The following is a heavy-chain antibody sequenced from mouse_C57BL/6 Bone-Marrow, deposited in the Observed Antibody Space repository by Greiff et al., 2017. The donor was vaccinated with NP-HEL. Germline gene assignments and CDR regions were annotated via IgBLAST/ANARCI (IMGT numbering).Heavy chain of an antibody. V-gene: IGHV1-61*01. CDR1: GYTFTSYW. CDR2: IYPSDSET. D-gene: IGHD2-4*01. Sequence: QVQLQQSGAELVRPGSSVKLSCKASGYTFTSYWMDWVKQRPGQGLEWIGNIYPSDSETHYNQKFKDKATLTVDKSSSTAYMQLSSLPSEDSAVYYCARGGITTRRYYFDYWGQGTTLTVSS. J-gene: IGHJ2*01. CDR3: ARGGITTRRYYFDY.